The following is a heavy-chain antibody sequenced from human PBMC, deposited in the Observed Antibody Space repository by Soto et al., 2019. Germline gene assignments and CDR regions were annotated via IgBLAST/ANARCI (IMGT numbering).Heavy chain of an antibody. CDR2: FDPEDGET. D-gene: IGHD6-13*01. J-gene: IGHJ4*02. CDR3: ASGSLLIAPRGLDF. CDR1: GYTLTDLS. V-gene: IGHV1-24*01. Sequence: ASVKVSCKVSGYTLTDLSMQWVRQAPGKGLEWMGGFDPEDGETIYAQKFQGRVTMTEDTATDTAYMELSSLRSDDTAVYYCASGSLLIAPRGLDFSGQGILVTVSS.